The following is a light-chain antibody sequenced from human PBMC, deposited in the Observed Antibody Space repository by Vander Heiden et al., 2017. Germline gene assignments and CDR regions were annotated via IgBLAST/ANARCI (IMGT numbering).Light chain of an antibody. CDR2: AAS. CDR1: QSISNY. Sequence: DIQLTQPPSSLSASVGDRVTITCRASQSISNYLDWYQQKPGKAPRLLIFAASSLQSGVPARFSGSGSGTDFTLTISSLQFEDSATYYCQQSHSTPLTFGGGTKVQIK. J-gene: IGKJ4*01. V-gene: IGKV1-39*01. CDR3: QQSHSTPLT.